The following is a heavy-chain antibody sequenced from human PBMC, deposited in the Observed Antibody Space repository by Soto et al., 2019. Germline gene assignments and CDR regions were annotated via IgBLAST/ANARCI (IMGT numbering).Heavy chain of an antibody. CDR3: ARHVRGGQYSYGSGSYRKRYNWFDP. J-gene: IGHJ5*02. CDR2: IYYSGST. Sequence: PSETLSLTCTVSGGSISSGGYYWSWIRQHPGKGLEWTGYIYYSGSTYYNPSPKSRVTISVDTSKNQFSLKLSSVTAADTAVDYCARHVRGGQYSYGSGSYRKRYNWFDPWGQGTLVTVS. D-gene: IGHD3-10*01. CDR1: GGSISSGGYY. V-gene: IGHV4-31*03.